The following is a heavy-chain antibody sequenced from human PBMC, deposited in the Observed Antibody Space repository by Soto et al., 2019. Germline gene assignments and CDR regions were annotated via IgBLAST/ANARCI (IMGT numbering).Heavy chain of an antibody. CDR3: ARENSYSSGWYHYYYMDV. D-gene: IGHD6-19*01. V-gene: IGHV4-34*01. J-gene: IGHJ6*03. Sequence: SXTLSLTCSVSGGSISGYYWSWIRQPPVNGLEWIGEINHSGSTNYNPSLKSRVTISVDTSKNQFSLKLSSVTAADTAVYYCARENSYSSGWYHYYYMDVWGKGTTVTVSS. CDR1: GGSISGYY. CDR2: INHSGST.